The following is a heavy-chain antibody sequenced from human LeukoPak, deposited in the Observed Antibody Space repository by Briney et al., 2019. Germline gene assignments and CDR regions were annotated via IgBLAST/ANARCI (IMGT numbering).Heavy chain of an antibody. CDR2: IRYDGSNK. V-gene: IGHV3-30*02. D-gene: IGHD1-26*01. CDR3: ARESTALLRVGATTHFDY. CDR1: GFTFSTYG. Sequence: GSLRLSCAASGFTFSTYGMHWVRQAPGKGLEWVAFIRYDGSNKYYADSVKGRFTISRDNSKNTLYLQMNSLRADDTAVYYCARESTALLRVGATTHFDYWGQGTLVTVSS. J-gene: IGHJ4*02.